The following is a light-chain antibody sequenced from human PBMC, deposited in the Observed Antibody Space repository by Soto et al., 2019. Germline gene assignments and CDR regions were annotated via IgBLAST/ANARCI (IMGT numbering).Light chain of an antibody. CDR1: SSAVGGYNY. J-gene: IGLJ3*02. CDR3: SSYTSSSTRV. V-gene: IGLV2-14*01. Sequence: SALTQPASVSGSPGQSITISCTGTSSAVGGYNYVSWYQQHPGKAPKLMIYEVSNRPSGVSNRFSGSKSGNTASLTISGLQAEDEADYYFSSYTSSSTRVFGGGTKLTVL. CDR2: EVS.